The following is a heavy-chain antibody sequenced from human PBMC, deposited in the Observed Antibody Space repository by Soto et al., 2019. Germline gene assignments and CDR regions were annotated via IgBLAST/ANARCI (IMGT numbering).Heavy chain of an antibody. J-gene: IGHJ5*02. Sequence: QVQLQESGPGLVKPSQTLSLTCTVSGGSISRGDYFWNWIRQPPGKGLEWIGYIYDSGTTYYNPSLKSRVTISADTSKNQFSLKPSSVTAADTAVYYCARDTAMISGWFDPWGQGTLVTVSS. V-gene: IGHV4-30-4*01. CDR3: ARDTAMISGWFDP. D-gene: IGHD5-18*01. CDR2: IYDSGTT. CDR1: GGSISRGDYF.